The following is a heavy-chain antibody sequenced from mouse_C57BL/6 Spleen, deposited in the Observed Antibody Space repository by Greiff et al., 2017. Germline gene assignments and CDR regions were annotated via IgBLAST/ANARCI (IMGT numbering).Heavy chain of an antibody. J-gene: IGHJ2*01. CDR1: GFTFSDYG. V-gene: IGHV5-17*01. Sequence: EVHLVESGGGLVKPGGSLKLSCAASGFTFSDYGMHWVRQAPEKGLEWVAYISSGSSTIYYADTVKGRFTISRDNAKNTLFLQMTSLSSEDTARYDYARSYALDYWGQGTTLTVSS. CDR2: ISSGSSTI. CDR3: ARSYALDY.